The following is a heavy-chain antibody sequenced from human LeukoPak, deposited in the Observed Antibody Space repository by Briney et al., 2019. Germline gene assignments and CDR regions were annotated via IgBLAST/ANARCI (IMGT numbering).Heavy chain of an antibody. CDR1: GFTARSKY. J-gene: IGHJ4*02. Sequence: PGGSLRLSCAASGFTARSKYMSWVRQAPGKGLEWVSVIYSGGTTYYADSVKGRFTISRDSSKNTLFLQMNSLRAEDTAVYYCARDLGTGTTDYWGQGTLVTVSS. V-gene: IGHV3-66*01. D-gene: IGHD1-7*01. CDR2: IYSGGTT. CDR3: ARDLGTGTTDY.